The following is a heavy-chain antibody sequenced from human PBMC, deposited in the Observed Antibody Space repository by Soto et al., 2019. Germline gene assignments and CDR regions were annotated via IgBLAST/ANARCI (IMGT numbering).Heavy chain of an antibody. CDR1: GYTLTELS. V-gene: IGHV1-24*01. D-gene: IGHD6-13*01. CDR3: ATEYPSSRWYKIDD. Sequence: ASLKVSCKVSGYTLTELSMHWVRQAPGKGLEWMGGFDPEDGETIYAQKFQGRVTMTEDTSTDTAYMELSSLRSEDTAVYYCATEYPSSRWYKIDDCGQRTMVIVSS. CDR2: FDPEDGET. J-gene: IGHJ4*02.